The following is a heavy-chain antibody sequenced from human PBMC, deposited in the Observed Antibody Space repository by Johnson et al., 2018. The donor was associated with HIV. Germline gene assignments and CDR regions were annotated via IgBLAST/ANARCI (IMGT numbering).Heavy chain of an antibody. CDR3: ARDETQRRYALTAFDI. Sequence: QVQLVESGGGVVQPGRSLRLSCAASGFTFSNYGMHWVRQAPGKGLEWVAAVSYETTNKHYADSVKGRFTISRDNSKNSLYLQMNSLRAEDTAFYYCARDETQRRYALTAFDIWGQGTLVTVSS. CDR1: GFTFSNYG. J-gene: IGHJ3*02. V-gene: IGHV3-33*05. CDR2: VSYETTNK. D-gene: IGHD6-25*01.